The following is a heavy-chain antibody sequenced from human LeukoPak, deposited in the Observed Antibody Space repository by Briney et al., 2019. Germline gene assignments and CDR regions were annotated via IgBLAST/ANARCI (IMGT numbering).Heavy chain of an antibody. CDR3: ARRQGCGNTACPPDY. Sequence: GESLKISCKGSGYSFNMYWIGWVRQMPGKGLEWMGIIYPGDSDTRYSPSFQGQVTMSADKSISTAYLQWSSLKASDTAMYYCARRQGCGNTACPPDYWGQGTLVTVSS. D-gene: IGHD4-23*01. CDR2: IYPGDSDT. J-gene: IGHJ4*02. V-gene: IGHV5-51*01. CDR1: GYSFNMYW.